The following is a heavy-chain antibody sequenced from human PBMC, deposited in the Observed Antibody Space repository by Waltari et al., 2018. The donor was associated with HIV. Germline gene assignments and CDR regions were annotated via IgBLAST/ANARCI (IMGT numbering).Heavy chain of an antibody. CDR3: ARDMGATHYYYGMDV. V-gene: IGHV1-2*02. Sequence: QVQLVQSGAEVKKPGASVTVSCKASGYTFTGYYMHWVRPAPGQGLEWMGWINPNSGGTNYAQKFQGRVTMTRDTSISTAYMELSRLRSDDTAVYYCARDMGATHYYYGMDVWGQGTTVTVSS. J-gene: IGHJ6*02. CDR2: INPNSGGT. CDR1: GYTFTGYY. D-gene: IGHD1-26*01.